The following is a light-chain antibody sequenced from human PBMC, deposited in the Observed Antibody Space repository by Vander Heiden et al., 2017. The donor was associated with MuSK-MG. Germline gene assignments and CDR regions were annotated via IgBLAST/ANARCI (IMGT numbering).Light chain of an antibody. CDR2: EAF. J-gene: IGLJ1*01. V-gene: IGLV2-14*01. CDR1: SGDIGAFNH. CDR3: NSYTTRSTHV. Sequence: QSALTQPASVSGSPGQSITISCTGTSGDIGAFNHIDWYQHHPGKAPKLMIYEAFNRPSGVSDRFSASKSGNTASLTISGLQSEDEADYYCNSYTTRSTHVFGTGTRVTVL.